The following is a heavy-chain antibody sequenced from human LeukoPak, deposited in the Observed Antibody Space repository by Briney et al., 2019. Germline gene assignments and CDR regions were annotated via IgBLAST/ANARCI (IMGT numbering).Heavy chain of an antibody. Sequence: KPSETLSLTCTVSGFSISSGYYWGWIRQPPGKGLEWIGRIYTSGSTNYNPSLKSRVTMSVDTSKNQFSLKLSSVTAADTAVYYCARAGTWDGRPWTYYYYYMDVWGKGTTVTISS. CDR2: IYTSGST. D-gene: IGHD3-10*01. J-gene: IGHJ6*03. CDR3: ARAGTWDGRPWTYYYYYMDV. V-gene: IGHV4-38-2*02. CDR1: GFSISSGYY.